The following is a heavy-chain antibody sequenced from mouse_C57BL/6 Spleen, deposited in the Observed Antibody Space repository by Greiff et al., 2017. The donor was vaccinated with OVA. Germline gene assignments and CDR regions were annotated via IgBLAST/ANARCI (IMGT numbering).Heavy chain of an antibody. CDR2: INPYNGDT. J-gene: IGHJ1*03. Sequence: EVQLQQSGPELVKPGDSVKISCKASGYSFTGYFMNWVMQSHGKSLEWIGRINPYNGDTFYNQKFKGKATLTVDKSSSTAHMELRSLTSEDSAVYYCARWGNGSRPWYFDVWGTGTTVTVSS. D-gene: IGHD1-1*01. CDR3: ARWGNGSRPWYFDV. V-gene: IGHV1-20*01. CDR1: GYSFTGYF.